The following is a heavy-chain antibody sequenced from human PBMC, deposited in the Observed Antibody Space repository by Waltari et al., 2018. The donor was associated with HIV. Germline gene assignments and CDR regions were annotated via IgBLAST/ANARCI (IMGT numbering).Heavy chain of an antibody. CDR2: ISWRSGNI. Sequence: EVQLVESGGDLVQPGGSLRLSCAASGFRFDDYAMHWVRQAPGKGLEWVSGISWRSGNIAYADSVRGRFTISRDNAKNSLYLRMNSLRPDDTGFYYGARGPMYKWFDPWGQGTLVTVSS. CDR3: ARGPMYKWFDP. D-gene: IGHD3-10*02. CDR1: GFRFDDYA. V-gene: IGHV3-9*01. J-gene: IGHJ5*02.